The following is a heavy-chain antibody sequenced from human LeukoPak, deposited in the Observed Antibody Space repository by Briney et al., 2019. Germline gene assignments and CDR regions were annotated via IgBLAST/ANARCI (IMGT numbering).Heavy chain of an antibody. CDR2: INHSGST. J-gene: IGHJ4*02. V-gene: IGHV4-34*01. Sequence: SETLSLTCAVYGGSFSGYYWSWLRQPPGKGLEWIGEINHSGSTNYNPSLKSRVTISVDKSKNQFSLKLSSVTAADTAVYYWARGWYYVSGSDYIALKAKYYFDYWGQGTLVTVSS. D-gene: IGHD3-10*01. CDR1: GGSFSGYY. CDR3: ARGWYYVSGSDYIALKAKYYFDY.